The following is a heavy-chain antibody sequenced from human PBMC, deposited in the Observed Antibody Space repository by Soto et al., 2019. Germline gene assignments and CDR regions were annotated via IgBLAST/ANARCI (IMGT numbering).Heavy chain of an antibody. CDR1: GFTFSSYS. D-gene: IGHD3-10*01. CDR3: AAGSGVFDY. J-gene: IGHJ4*02. CDR2: ISSSSSTI. V-gene: IGHV3-48*01. Sequence: PGGSLRLSCAASGFTFSSYSMNWVRQAPGKGLEWVSYISSSSSTIYYADSVKGRFTISRDNAKNSLYLQMNSLRAEDTAVYYCAAGSGVFDYWGQGTLVTAPQ.